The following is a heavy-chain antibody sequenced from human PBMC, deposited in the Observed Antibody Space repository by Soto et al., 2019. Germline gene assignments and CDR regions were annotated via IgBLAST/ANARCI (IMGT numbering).Heavy chain of an antibody. CDR3: AKALQYSSSRDYFYYGMDV. CDR2: MNSGGRS. CDR1: GFTFSNYS. V-gene: IGHV3-23*01. Sequence: GSLRLSRAASGFTFSNYSMSWVRQAPGKGLEWVSGMNSGGRSYYADSVKGRFTISRDTSKNMLYLQMNSLRADDTAVFYCAKALQYSSSRDYFYYGMDVWGQGTTVTVSS. D-gene: IGHD6-6*01. J-gene: IGHJ6*02.